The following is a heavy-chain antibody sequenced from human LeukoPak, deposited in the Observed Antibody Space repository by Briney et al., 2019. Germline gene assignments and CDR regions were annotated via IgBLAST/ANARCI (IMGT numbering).Heavy chain of an antibody. D-gene: IGHD3-22*01. CDR1: GGSFSGYY. CDR2: INHSGST. CDR3: ARGNQSGDSSGYPYFDY. Sequence: SETLSPTCAVYGGSFSGYYWSWIRQPPGKGLEWIGEINHSGSTNYNPSLKSRVTISVDTSKNQFSLKLSSVTAADTAVYYCARGNQSGDSSGYPYFDYWGQGTLVTVSS. V-gene: IGHV4-34*01. J-gene: IGHJ4*02.